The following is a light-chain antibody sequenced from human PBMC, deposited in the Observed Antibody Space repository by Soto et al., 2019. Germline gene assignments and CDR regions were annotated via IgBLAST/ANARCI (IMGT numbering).Light chain of an antibody. CDR1: QDIDTY. CDR3: QQSYSVPRLT. Sequence: DIQMTQSPSSLSAFVGERVTITCRASQDIDTYVNWYQFKTGEAPKLLIYFASTLQTGVPYRFSGSGAGSDFTLTIANLQPEDVGIYYCQQSYSVPRLTFGPGTRVNSK. V-gene: IGKV1-39*01. J-gene: IGKJ4*01. CDR2: FAS.